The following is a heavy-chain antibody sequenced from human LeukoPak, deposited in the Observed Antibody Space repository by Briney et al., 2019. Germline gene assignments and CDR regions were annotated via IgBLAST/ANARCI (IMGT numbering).Heavy chain of an antibody. Sequence: GASVKVSCKASGYTFTTYYILWVRQAPGQGLEWMGLINPSGGNTSYTQKFQVRVTMTRDTSTSTVYMELSSLRSEDTAVYYCARDGGAPWGQGTLVTVSS. D-gene: IGHD2-15*01. CDR3: ARDGGAP. J-gene: IGHJ5*02. CDR1: GYTFTTYY. V-gene: IGHV1-46*01. CDR2: INPSGGNT.